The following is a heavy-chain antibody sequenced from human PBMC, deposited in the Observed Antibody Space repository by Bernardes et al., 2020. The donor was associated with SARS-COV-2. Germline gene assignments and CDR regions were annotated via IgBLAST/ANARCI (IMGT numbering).Heavy chain of an antibody. D-gene: IGHD6-19*01. J-gene: IGHJ4*02. V-gene: IGHV4-34*01. CDR2: INHSGST. Sequence: SETLSLTCAVYGGSFSGYYWSWIRQPPGKGLEWIGEINHSGSTNYNPSLKSRVTISVDTSKNQFSLKLSSVTAADTAVYYCARDSAVAGLGRWGQGTLVTVSS. CDR3: ARDSAVAGLGR. CDR1: GGSFSGYY.